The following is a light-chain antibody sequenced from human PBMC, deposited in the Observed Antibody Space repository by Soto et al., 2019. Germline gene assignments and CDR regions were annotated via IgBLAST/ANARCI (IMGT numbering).Light chain of an antibody. J-gene: IGLJ3*02. CDR1: SSNIGSNT. Sequence: QSVLTQPPSASGTPGQRVTISCSGSSSNIGSNTVNWYQQLPGTAPKLLIYSNNQRPSGVPDRFSGSKSGTSASLAISGLQSEDVADYYCAAWDDRLNGPVFGGGTKLTVL. CDR3: AAWDDRLNGPV. CDR2: SNN. V-gene: IGLV1-44*01.